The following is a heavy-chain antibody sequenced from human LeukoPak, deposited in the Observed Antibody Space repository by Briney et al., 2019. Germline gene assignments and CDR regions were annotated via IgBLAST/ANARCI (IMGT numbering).Heavy chain of an antibody. D-gene: IGHD3-9*01. J-gene: IGHJ5*02. V-gene: IGHV3-73*01. Sequence: GESLRLSCAASGFTFSGSAMHWVRQASGKGLEWVGRIRSKANSYATAYAASVKGRFIISRDDSKNTAYLQMNSLKTEDTAVYYCTVPDYDILTGYRFDPWGQGTLVTVSS. CDR2: IRSKANSYAT. CDR1: GFTFSGSA. CDR3: TVPDYDILTGYRFDP.